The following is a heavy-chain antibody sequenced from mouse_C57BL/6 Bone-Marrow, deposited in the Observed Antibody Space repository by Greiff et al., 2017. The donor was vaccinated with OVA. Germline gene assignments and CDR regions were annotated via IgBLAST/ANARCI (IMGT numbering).Heavy chain of an antibody. CDR1: GFSLTSYA. J-gene: IGHJ1*03. D-gene: IGHD1-1*01. CDR3: ARNPHYYGSSYWYFDV. CDR2: IWTGGGT. V-gene: IGHV2-9-1*01. Sequence: VQRVESGPGLVAPSQRLSITCTVSGFSLTSYAISWVRQPPGKGLEWLGVIWTGGGTNYNSALKSRLSISKDNSKSQVFLKMNSLQTDDTARYYCARNPHYYGSSYWYFDVWGTGTTVTVSS.